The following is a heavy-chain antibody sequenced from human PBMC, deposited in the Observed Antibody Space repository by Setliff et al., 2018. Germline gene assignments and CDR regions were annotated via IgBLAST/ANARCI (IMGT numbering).Heavy chain of an antibody. CDR2: IYHSGST. J-gene: IGHJ3*02. CDR1: GGSISSSSYY. CDR3: ARVPRFTDTRNAFDI. Sequence: SETLSLTCTVSGGSISSSSYYWGWIRQPPGKGLEWIGSIYHSGSTYYNPSLKSRVTIPVDKSKNQFSLKLSSVTAADTAVYYCARVPRFTDTRNAFDIWGQGTMVTVSS. V-gene: IGHV4-39*07. D-gene: IGHD5-18*01.